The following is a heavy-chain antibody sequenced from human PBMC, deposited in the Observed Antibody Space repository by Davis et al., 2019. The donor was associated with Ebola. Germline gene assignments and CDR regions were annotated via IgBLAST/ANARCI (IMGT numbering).Heavy chain of an antibody. D-gene: IGHD3-3*01. CDR1: GGAISSYY. CDR3: ARGRAVTVFGVVAIEAFDI. Sequence: PSETLSLTCTVSGGAISSYYWTWIRQPAGKGLEWIGRIYTSGTTNYKPSLKSRVSMSVDTSKNQFSLKLTSVTTADSAMYYCARGRAVTVFGVVAIEAFDIWGQGTMVTVSP. V-gene: IGHV4-4*07. CDR2: IYTSGTT. J-gene: IGHJ3*02.